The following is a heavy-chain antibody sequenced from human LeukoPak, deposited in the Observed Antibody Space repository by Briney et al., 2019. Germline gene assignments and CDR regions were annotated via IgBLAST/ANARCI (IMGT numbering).Heavy chain of an antibody. Sequence: GRSLRLSCVVSGLMFRNYGMHWVRRAPGKGLEWVAVIYYDGSNQYYADSVKGRFTVSRDNAKNTLYLQMDSLRAKDTAVYYCATDRNSGKYYDYWGQGTLVTVSS. CDR2: IYYDGSNQ. CDR3: ATDRNSGKYYDY. V-gene: IGHV3-33*01. J-gene: IGHJ4*02. CDR1: GLMFRNYG. D-gene: IGHD1-26*01.